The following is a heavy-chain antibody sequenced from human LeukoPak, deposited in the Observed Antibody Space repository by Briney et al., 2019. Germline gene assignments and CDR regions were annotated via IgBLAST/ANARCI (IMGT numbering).Heavy chain of an antibody. Sequence: SETLSLTCAVYGGSFSGYYWSWIRQPPGKGLEWIGEINHSGSTNYNPSLKSRVTISVDTSKNQFSLKLTSVTAADTAVYYCARDGSGFPDAFDIWGQGTMVTVSS. CDR2: INHSGST. J-gene: IGHJ3*02. V-gene: IGHV4-34*01. D-gene: IGHD6-19*01. CDR3: ARDGSGFPDAFDI. CDR1: GGSFSGYY.